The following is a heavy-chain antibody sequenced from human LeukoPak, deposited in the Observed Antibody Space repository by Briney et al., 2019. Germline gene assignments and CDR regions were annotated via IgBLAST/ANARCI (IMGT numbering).Heavy chain of an antibody. CDR2: IDTDGRTT. Sequence: PGGSLRLSCAASGYTFSSYWMHWVRQVPGQGLVRVSRIDTDGRTTDYADSVRGRFTIYRDNVQNTLYLQMNSLTAEDTAVYYCARDVAGARSYWGQGALVSVSS. CDR3: ARDVAGARSY. J-gene: IGHJ4*02. V-gene: IGHV3-74*01. D-gene: IGHD3-10*01. CDR1: GYTFSSYW.